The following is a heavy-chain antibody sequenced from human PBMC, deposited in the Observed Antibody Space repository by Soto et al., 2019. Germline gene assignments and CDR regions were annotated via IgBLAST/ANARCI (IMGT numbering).Heavy chain of an antibody. Sequence: EVQLVESGGGLVQPGGSLRLSCAASGFTFSSYWMHWVRQAPGKGLVWLSRIYSDGRTTNYADSVKGRFTISRDNAKNTLYLQMNSLRVEDTAVYYCARGGEKQWLAIDFWGQGTLVTVSS. CDR2: IYSDGRTT. CDR3: ARGGEKQWLAIDF. D-gene: IGHD6-19*01. J-gene: IGHJ4*02. CDR1: GFTFSSYW. V-gene: IGHV3-74*01.